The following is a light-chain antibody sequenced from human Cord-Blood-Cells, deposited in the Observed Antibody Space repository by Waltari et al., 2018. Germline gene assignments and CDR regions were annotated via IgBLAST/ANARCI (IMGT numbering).Light chain of an antibody. CDR3: SSYTSSSTYV. Sequence: QSALTQPASVSGSPGQSITISCTGTTSDVGGYNYVSWYQQHPGKAPKLMIYEVSKRPSGVSNRFSGSRSGNAASLTISGRQAEDEADDYCSSYTSSSTYVFGTGTKVTVL. CDR2: EVS. CDR1: TSDVGGYNY. J-gene: IGLJ1*01. V-gene: IGLV2-14*01.